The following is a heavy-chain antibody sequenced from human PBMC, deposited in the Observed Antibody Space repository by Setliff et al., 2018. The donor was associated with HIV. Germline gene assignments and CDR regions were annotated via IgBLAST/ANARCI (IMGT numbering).Heavy chain of an antibody. CDR1: GGSISSGSNY. CDR3: ASFFVTTVTNQDY. CDR2: IYTSGST. V-gene: IGHV4-61*09. D-gene: IGHD4-17*01. J-gene: IGHJ4*02. Sequence: TLSLTCPVSGGSISSGSNYWSWSRQPAGKGLEWIGHIYTSGSTNYNPSLKSRVTISVDTSKNQFYLKLSSVTAADTAVYYCASFFVTTVTNQDYWGQGTPVTVSS.